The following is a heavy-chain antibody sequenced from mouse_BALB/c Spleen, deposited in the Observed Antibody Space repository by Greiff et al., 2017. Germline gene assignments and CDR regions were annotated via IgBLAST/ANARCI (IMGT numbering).Heavy chain of an antibody. CDR3: ARDGNSP. V-gene: IGHV5-4*02. J-gene: IGHJ3*01. D-gene: IGHD2-1*01. CDR2: ISDGGSYT. CDR1: GFTFSDYY. Sequence: EVMLVESGGGLVKPGGSLKLSCAASGFTFSDYYMYWVRQTPEKRLEWIATISDGGSYTYYPDSVKGQFTISRDNAKNNLYLQMSSLKSEDTAMYYCARDGNSPWGQGTLVTVSA.